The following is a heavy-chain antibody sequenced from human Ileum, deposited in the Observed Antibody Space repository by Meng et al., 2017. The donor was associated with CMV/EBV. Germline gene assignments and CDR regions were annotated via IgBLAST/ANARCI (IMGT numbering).Heavy chain of an antibody. V-gene: IGHV7-4-1*02. CDR1: GYTFTNNN. J-gene: IGHJ4*02. CDR3: ARDGLNERYFDY. CDR2: INTNTGNP. Sequence: SCKTSGYTFTNNNLIWVRQAPGQGPEWMGWINTNTGNPTYAQDFTGRFVFSLDTSVSTAYLQISSLKAEDTAVYYCARDGLNERYFDYWGQGTLVTVSS. D-gene: IGHD3-22*01.